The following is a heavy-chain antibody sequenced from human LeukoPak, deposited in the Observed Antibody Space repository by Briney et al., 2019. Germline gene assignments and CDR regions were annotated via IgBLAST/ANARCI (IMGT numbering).Heavy chain of an antibody. V-gene: IGHV1-69*05. CDR3: ARAQGVNYDFWSGYFDY. J-gene: IGHJ4*02. D-gene: IGHD3-3*01. CDR1: GGTFSSYA. Sequence: SVKVSCKASGGTFSSYAISWVRQAPGQGLEWMGGIIPIFGTANYAQKFQGRVTITTDESTSTAYMELSSLRSEDTAVYYCARAQGVNYDFWSGYFDYWGQGTLVTVSS. CDR2: IIPIFGTA.